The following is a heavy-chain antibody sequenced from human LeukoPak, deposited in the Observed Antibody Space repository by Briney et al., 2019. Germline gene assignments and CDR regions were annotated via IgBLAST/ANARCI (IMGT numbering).Heavy chain of an antibody. J-gene: IGHJ3*02. V-gene: IGHV3-7*03. Sequence: TGGSLRLSCAASGFTLSYYWMSWVRQAPGKGLEWVANIKQDGSEKYYVDSVKGRFTISRDNAKNSLYLQLNSLRAEDTAVYYCAREKLRFLEGAFDIWGQGTMVTVSS. CDR3: AREKLRFLEGAFDI. CDR1: GFTLSYYW. D-gene: IGHD3-3*01. CDR2: IKQDGSEK.